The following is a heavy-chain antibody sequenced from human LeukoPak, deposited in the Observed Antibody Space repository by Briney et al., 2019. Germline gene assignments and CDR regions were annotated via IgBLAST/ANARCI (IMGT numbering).Heavy chain of an antibody. J-gene: IGHJ4*02. V-gene: IGHV3-48*01. D-gene: IGHD6-19*01. CDR2: ISSSSSTI. CDR1: GFTFSSYS. Sequence: GGSLRLSCAASGFTFSSYSMNWVRQAPGKGLEWVSYISSSSSTIYYADSVKGRFTISRDNAKNSLYLQMNSLRAEDTAVYYCAKDKAAVAGDSPSDYWGQGTLVTVSS. CDR3: AKDKAAVAGDSPSDY.